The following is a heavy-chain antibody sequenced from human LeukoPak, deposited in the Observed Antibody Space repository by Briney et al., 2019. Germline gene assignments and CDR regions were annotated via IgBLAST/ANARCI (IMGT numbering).Heavy chain of an antibody. V-gene: IGHV4-59*10. Sequence: SETLSLTCAVYGGSFSPYYWSWIRQPAGKGLEWIGRIYTSGSTNYNPSLKSRVTMSVDTSKNQFSLKLSSVTAADTAVYYCARGPPAAIDLDYYYYYYMDVWGKGTTVTISS. J-gene: IGHJ6*03. CDR1: GGSFSPYY. CDR2: IYTSGST. CDR3: ARGPPAAIDLDYYYYYYMDV. D-gene: IGHD2-2*02.